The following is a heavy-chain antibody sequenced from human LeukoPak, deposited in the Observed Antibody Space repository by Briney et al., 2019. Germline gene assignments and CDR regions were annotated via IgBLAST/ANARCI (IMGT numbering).Heavy chain of an antibody. CDR1: GLTFSNYA. CDR3: AKDRTPYSRSGGYYLGAFDI. J-gene: IGHJ3*02. V-gene: IGHV3-23*01. CDR2: LSGSGGGT. Sequence: GGFLRLSCAASGLTFSNYAMTWVRLAPGKGLEWVSSLSGSGGGTWYAGSVKGRFTISRDNSKNTLYLQMNSLRAEDTAVYYCAKDRTPYSRSGGYYLGAFDIWGHGTLVTVSS. D-gene: IGHD3-10*01.